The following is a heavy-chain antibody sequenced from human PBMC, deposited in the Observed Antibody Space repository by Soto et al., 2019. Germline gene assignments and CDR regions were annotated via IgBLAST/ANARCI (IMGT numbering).Heavy chain of an antibody. Sequence: VQLVESGGALVQPGGSLTLSCAASGFTFSSYWMSWVRQAPGKRLEWVANIKQDGSEKYYVDSVRGRFTISRDNAENLVYLQMNSLRAEDMAVYYCAREDSNSWTQNDAFDMWGQGTRVTVSS. V-gene: IGHV3-7*04. CDR2: IKQDGSEK. J-gene: IGHJ3*02. CDR3: AREDSNSWTQNDAFDM. D-gene: IGHD3-22*01. CDR1: GFTFSSYW.